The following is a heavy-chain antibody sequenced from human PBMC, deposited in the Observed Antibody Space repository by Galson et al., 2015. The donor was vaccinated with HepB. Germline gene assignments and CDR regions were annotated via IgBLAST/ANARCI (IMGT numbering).Heavy chain of an antibody. J-gene: IGHJ6*03. V-gene: IGHV3-23*01. CDR2: IDGSGVST. CDR3: AREEGAGDHIYYYYYYMDV. CDR1: GFIFGAFG. Sequence: SLRLSCAVSGFIFGAFGMSWVRQAPGKGLEWVSAIDGSGVSTYYADSVKGRFTISRDNSKNTLYLQMNSLRAEDTAVYYCAREEGAGDHIYYYYYYMDVWGKGTTVTVSS. D-gene: IGHD2-21*02.